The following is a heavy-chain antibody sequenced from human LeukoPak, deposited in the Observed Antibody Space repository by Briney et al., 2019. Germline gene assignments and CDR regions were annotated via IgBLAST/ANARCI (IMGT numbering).Heavy chain of an antibody. Sequence: EASVKVSCKASGGTFSSYAISWVRQAPGQGLEWVGRIHPSSGGTEYAQNFQGRVTVTRDTSITTAYMELNRLTSDDTAVYYCARNYGDLDYWGQGTLVTVSS. CDR2: IHPSSGGT. CDR1: GGTFSSYA. D-gene: IGHD4-17*01. V-gene: IGHV1-2*06. CDR3: ARNYGDLDY. J-gene: IGHJ4*02.